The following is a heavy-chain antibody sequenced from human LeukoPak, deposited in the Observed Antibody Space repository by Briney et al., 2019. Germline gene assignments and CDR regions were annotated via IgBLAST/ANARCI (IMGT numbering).Heavy chain of an antibody. CDR1: GFTFSSYA. V-gene: IGHV3-23*01. CDR2: ISGSGGST. CDR3: ANVLGYDFWSGHEG. J-gene: IGHJ3*01. Sequence: GGSLRLSCAASGFTFSSYAMSWVRQAPGKGLEWVSAISGSGGSTYYADSVKGRFTISRDNSKNTLYLQMNSLRAEDTAVYYCANVLGYDFWSGHEGWGQGTMVTVSS. D-gene: IGHD3-3*01.